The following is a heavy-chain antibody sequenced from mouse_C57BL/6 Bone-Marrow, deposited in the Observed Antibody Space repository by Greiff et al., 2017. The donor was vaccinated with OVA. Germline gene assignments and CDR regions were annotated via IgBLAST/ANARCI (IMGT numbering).Heavy chain of an antibody. CDR1: GYTFTDYE. J-gene: IGHJ4*01. CDR2: IDPETGGT. CDR3: TRGYSNCYAMDY. Sequence: QVQLQQSGAELVRPGASVTLSCKASGYTFTDYEMHWVKQTPVHGLEWIGAIDPETGGTDYNQKFKGKAILTADKSSSTAYMELRSLTSEDSAVYYGTRGYSNCYAMDYWGQGTSVTFSS. V-gene: IGHV1-15*01. D-gene: IGHD2-5*01.